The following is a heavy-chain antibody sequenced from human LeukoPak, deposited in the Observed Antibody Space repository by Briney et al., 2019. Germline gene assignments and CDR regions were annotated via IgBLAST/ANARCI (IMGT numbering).Heavy chain of an antibody. CDR1: GVSISTYY. CDR3: ASYRGYSYGYYFNY. J-gene: IGHJ4*02. V-gene: IGHV4-59*01. D-gene: IGHD5-18*01. CDR2: IYYSGNT. Sequence: PSETLSLTCTVSGVSISTYYWSWIRQPPGKGLEWIGYIYYSGNTNYNPSLTSRVTISIDTSKNQFSLRLNSVTAADTAVYYCASYRGYSYGYYFNYWGQGTLVTVSS.